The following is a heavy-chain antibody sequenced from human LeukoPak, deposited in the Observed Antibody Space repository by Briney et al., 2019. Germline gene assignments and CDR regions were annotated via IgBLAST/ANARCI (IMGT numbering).Heavy chain of an antibody. Sequence: PGGSLRLSCAASGFTFSSYWMSWVRQAPGKGLEWVANIKQDGSEKYYVDSVKGRFTISRDNAKNSLYLQMNSLRAEDTAVYYCARGSYGSGSYYNEPLPFDYWGQGTLVTVSS. CDR1: GFTFSSYW. J-gene: IGHJ4*02. D-gene: IGHD3-10*01. CDR2: IKQDGSEK. V-gene: IGHV3-7*04. CDR3: ARGSYGSGSYYNEPLPFDY.